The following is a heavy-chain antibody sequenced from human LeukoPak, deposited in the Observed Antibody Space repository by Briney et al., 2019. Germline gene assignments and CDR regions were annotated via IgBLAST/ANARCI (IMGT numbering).Heavy chain of an antibody. V-gene: IGHV4-34*01. CDR1: GGSFSGYY. J-gene: IGHJ5*02. CDR2: INHSGST. CDR3: ARTRAVSGRRNNWFDP. Sequence: SETLSLTCAVYGGSFSGYYWSWIRQPPGKGLGWIGEINHSGSTNYNPSLKSRVTISVDTSKNQFSLKLSSVTAADTAVYYCARTRAVSGRRNNWFDPWGQGTLVTVSS. D-gene: IGHD2-15*01.